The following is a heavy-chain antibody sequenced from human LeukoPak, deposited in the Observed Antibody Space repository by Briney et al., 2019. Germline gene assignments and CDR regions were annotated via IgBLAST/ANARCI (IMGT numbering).Heavy chain of an antibody. D-gene: IGHD2-15*01. CDR2: IWTDERT. CDR3: ARRYCSGGICYFFDY. CDR1: GFTVRGNS. Sequence: GGSLRLSCAASGFTVRGNSMGWVRQAPGRGLDWVSTIWTDERTFYADSVKGRFTISRDESKNTLYLQMNNLGAEDTAVYYCARRYCSGGICYFFDYWGQGTLVTVSS. J-gene: IGHJ4*02. V-gene: IGHV3-53*01.